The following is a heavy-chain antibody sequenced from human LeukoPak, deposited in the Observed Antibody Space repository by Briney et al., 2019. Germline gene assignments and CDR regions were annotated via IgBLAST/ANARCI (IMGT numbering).Heavy chain of an antibody. J-gene: IGHJ6*03. CDR3: ARGYGSGSYYTSYYYYMDV. V-gene: IGHV4-61*01. D-gene: IGHD3-10*01. CDR2: IYYSGST. Sequence: PSETLSLTCTVSGYSISSSYYWSWIRQPPGKGLEWIGYIYYSGSTNYNPSLKSRVTISVDTSKNQFSLKLSSVTAADTAVYYCARGYGSGSYYTSYYYYMDVWGKGTTVTISS. CDR1: GYSISSSYY.